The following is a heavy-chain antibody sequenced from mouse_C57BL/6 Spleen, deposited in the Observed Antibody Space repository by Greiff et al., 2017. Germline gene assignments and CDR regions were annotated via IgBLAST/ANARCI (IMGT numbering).Heavy chain of an antibody. CDR1: GYTFTSYW. CDR3: ARGDWDGFDY. D-gene: IGHD4-1*01. V-gene: IGHV1-52*01. J-gene: IGHJ2*01. CDR2: IDPSDSET. Sequence: VQLQQPGAELVRPGSSVKLSCKASGYTFTSYWMHWVKQRPIQGLEWIGNIDPSDSETHYNQKFKDKATLTVDKSSSTAYLQLSRLTSEDSAVYYCARGDWDGFDYWGQGTTLTVSS.